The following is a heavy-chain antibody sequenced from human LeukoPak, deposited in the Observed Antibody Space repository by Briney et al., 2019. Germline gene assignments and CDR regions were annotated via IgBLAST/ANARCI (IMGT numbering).Heavy chain of an antibody. J-gene: IGHJ5*02. Sequence: ASVKLSRTASGYTFTSYGISWVRQAPGQGLEWMGWISAYNGNTNYAQKLQGRVTMTTDTSTSTTYMELRSLRSDDTAVYYCARVSVTMVRGARGWFDPWGQGTLVTVSS. D-gene: IGHD3-10*01. CDR1: GYTFTSYG. CDR2: ISAYNGNT. CDR3: ARVSVTMVRGARGWFDP. V-gene: IGHV1-18*01.